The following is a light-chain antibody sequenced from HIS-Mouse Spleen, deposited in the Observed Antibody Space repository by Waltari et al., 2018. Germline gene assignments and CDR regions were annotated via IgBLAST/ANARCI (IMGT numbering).Light chain of an antibody. V-gene: IGLV3-10*01. Sequence: SYELTQPPSVSVSPGQTARITFSGDPFQTKYDYWYQQKSGQAPVLVIYEDSKRPSGIPERFSGSSSGTMATLTISGAQVEDEADYYCYSTDSSGNHRVFGGGTKLTVL. J-gene: IGLJ2*01. CDR2: EDS. CDR1: PFQTKY. CDR3: YSTDSSGNHRV.